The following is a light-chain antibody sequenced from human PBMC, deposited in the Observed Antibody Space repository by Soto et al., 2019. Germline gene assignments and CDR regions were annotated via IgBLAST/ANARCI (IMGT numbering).Light chain of an antibody. J-gene: IGKJ4*01. Sequence: EIQVSQSPSAMSASVGDRVTITCRASQGISNYLAWFQQKPGKVPKRLIYGASSLQGGVPSRFSGSGSGTEFTLTISSLQPEDFATYYCLQHNSYPLTFGGGTKV. CDR1: QGISNY. V-gene: IGKV1-17*03. CDR2: GAS. CDR3: LQHNSYPLT.